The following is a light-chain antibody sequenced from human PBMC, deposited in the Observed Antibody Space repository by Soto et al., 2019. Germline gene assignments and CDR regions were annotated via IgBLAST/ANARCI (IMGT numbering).Light chain of an antibody. J-gene: IGLJ1*01. CDR2: VNSDGSH. CDR3: QTWGTGIRV. V-gene: IGLV4-69*01. CDR1: SGHSNYA. Sequence: QPVLTQSPSASASLGASVKLTCTLSSGHSNYAIAWHQQQPEKGPRYLMKVNSDGSHRKGDGIPDRFSGSSSGAQRNLTISSLQSEDEADYYCQTWGTGIRVFGTGTKLTVL.